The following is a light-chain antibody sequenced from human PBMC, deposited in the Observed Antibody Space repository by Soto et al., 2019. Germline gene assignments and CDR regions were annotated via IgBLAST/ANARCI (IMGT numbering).Light chain of an antibody. CDR2: EVS. CDR1: GSDVGFYDY. Sequence: QSALTQPAAVSGSPGQSITISCAGGGSDVGFYDYVSWYQQHPGKAPKLIIYEVSKRPSGVPDRFSGSKSGNSASLTVSGLQAEDEADYYCSSYVGNNNHHAFGTGTKVTVL. CDR3: SSYVGNNNHHA. J-gene: IGLJ1*01. V-gene: IGLV2-8*01.